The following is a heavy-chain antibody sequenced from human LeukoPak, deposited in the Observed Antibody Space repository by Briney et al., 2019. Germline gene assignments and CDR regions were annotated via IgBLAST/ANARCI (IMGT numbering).Heavy chain of an antibody. CDR1: GYRFTSYW. D-gene: IGHD6-19*01. Sequence: GESLKISCKGSGYRFTSYWIGWVRQMPGKGLEWMGIIYPGGSDTRYSPSFQGQVTISADKSISTAYLQWSSLKASDTAIYYCARRGYSSGWYWFDPWGQGTLVTVSS. V-gene: IGHV5-51*01. CDR2: IYPGGSDT. J-gene: IGHJ5*02. CDR3: ARRGYSSGWYWFDP.